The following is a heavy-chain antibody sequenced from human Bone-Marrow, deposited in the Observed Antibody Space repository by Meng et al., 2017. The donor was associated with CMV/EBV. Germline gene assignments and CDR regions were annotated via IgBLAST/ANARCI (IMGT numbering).Heavy chain of an antibody. CDR1: GGTFSSYA. V-gene: IGHV1-69*05. Sequence: SVKVSCKAPGGTFSSYAISWVRQAPGQGLEWMGGIIPIFGTANYAQKFQGRVTITTDESTSTAYMELSSLRSEDTAVYYCASGYDSSAGPPLDYWAPGTLVTVSS. D-gene: IGHD3-22*01. J-gene: IGHJ4*01. CDR2: IIPIFGTA. CDR3: ASGYDSSAGPPLDY.